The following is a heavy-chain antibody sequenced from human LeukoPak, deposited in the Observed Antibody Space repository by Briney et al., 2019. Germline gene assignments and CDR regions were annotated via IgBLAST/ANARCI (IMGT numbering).Heavy chain of an antibody. Sequence: ASVKVSCKASGGTFSSYAISWVRQAPGQGLEWMGRIIPILGIANYAQKFQGRVTITADKSTSTAYMELSSLRSEDTAMYYCASVTPHNWFDPWGQGTLVTVSS. D-gene: IGHD3-16*02. CDR1: GGTFSSYA. J-gene: IGHJ5*02. CDR3: ASVTPHNWFDP. CDR2: IIPILGIA. V-gene: IGHV1-69*04.